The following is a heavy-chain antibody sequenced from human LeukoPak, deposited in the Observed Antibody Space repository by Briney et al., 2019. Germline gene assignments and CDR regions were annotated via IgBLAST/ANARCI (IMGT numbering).Heavy chain of an antibody. V-gene: IGHV5-51*01. Sequence: GESLKISCKGSGYSFTSYWIGWARQMPGKGLEWMGLIYPGDADTRYSPSFRGQVTISADKSISTAYLQWSGLTASDTAVYYCARLADGDFHHWGQGTLVTVSA. CDR3: ARLADGDFHH. J-gene: IGHJ1*01. CDR2: IYPGDADT. CDR1: GYSFTSYW. D-gene: IGHD4-17*01.